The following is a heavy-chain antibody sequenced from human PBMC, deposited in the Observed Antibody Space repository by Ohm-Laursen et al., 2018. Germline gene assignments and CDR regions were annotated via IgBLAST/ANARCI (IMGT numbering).Heavy chain of an antibody. CDR2: ISGSGGST. D-gene: IGHD6-19*01. Sequence: GSLRLSCAASGFTFSSYAMSWVRQAPGKGLEWVSAISGSGGSTYYADSVKGRFTISRDNSKNTLYLQMNSLRAEDTAVYYCAKDVDPGQWLVLGGFDYWGQGTLVTVSS. CDR1: GFTFSSYA. V-gene: IGHV3-23*01. J-gene: IGHJ4*02. CDR3: AKDVDPGQWLVLGGFDY.